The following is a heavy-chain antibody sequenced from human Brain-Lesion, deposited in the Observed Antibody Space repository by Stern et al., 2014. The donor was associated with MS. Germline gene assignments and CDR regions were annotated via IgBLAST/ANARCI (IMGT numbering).Heavy chain of an antibody. V-gene: IGHV4-39*01. D-gene: IGHD3-10*01. CDR2: IYYRGST. CDR1: GGSISSSSYY. CDR3: AKLWLGELPESPFDY. J-gene: IGHJ4*02. Sequence: QVQLVESGPGLVKPSETLSLTCTVSGGSISSSSYYWGWIRQPPGKGLEWIGSIYYRGSTYYNPSLKSRVTLSMDTSQNQFSLRLSSVTAADTAVYFCAKLWLGELPESPFDYWGQGTLVTVSS.